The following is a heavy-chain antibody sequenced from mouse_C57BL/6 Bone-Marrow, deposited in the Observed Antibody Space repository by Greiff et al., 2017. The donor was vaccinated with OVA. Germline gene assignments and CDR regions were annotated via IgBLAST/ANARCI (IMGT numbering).Heavy chain of an antibody. CDR3: ARSDYGNYCYFDV. J-gene: IGHJ1*03. V-gene: IGHV1-81*01. CDR2: IYPRSGNT. CDR1: GYTFTSYG. Sequence: VQLQQSGAELARPGASVKLSCKASGYTFTSYGISWVKQRTGQGLEWIGEIYPRSGNTYYNEKFKGKATLTADKSSSTAYMELRSLTSEDSAVYFCARSDYGNYCYFDVWGTGTTVTVSS. D-gene: IGHD2-1*01.